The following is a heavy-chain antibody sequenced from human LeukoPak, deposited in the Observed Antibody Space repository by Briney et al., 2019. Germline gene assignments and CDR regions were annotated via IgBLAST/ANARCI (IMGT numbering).Heavy chain of an antibody. CDR2: ICYSGST. V-gene: IGHV4-39*01. Sequence: KPSETLSLTCTVSGGSISSSSYCWGWIRQPPGKGLEWIGTICYSGSTFYNPSLKSRVTISVDTSKNQFSLRLSSVTAADTAVYYCARLYYDSRGYYWFDRWGQGTLVTVSS. J-gene: IGHJ5*02. D-gene: IGHD3-22*01. CDR1: GGSISSSSYC. CDR3: ARLYYDSRGYYWFDR.